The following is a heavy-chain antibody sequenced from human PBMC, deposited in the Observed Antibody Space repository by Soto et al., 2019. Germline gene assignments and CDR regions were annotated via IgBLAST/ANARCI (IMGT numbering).Heavy chain of an antibody. V-gene: IGHV3-23*01. CDR3: AKDLPAAVRGGFDY. CDR2: ISGSGGST. J-gene: IGHJ4*02. D-gene: IGHD6-13*01. Sequence: AAALGPCWAASGSISSSGASSGGRQATGKGLEWVSAISGSGGSTYYADSVKGRFTISRDNSKNTLYLQMNSLRAEDTVVYYCAKDLPAAVRGGFDYWGQGT. CDR1: GSISSSGA.